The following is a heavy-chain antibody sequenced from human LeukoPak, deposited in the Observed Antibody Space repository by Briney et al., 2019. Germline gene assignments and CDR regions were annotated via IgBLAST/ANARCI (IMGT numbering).Heavy chain of an antibody. CDR3: ARDHTGIAAAGADC. Sequence: ASVKVSCKASGGTFSSYAISWVRQAPGQGLEWMGGIIPIFGTANYAQKFQGRVTITADESTSTAYMELSSLRSEDTAVYYCARDHTGIAAAGADCWGQGTLVTVSS. J-gene: IGHJ4*02. CDR1: GGTFSSYA. D-gene: IGHD6-13*01. CDR2: IIPIFGTA. V-gene: IGHV1-69*13.